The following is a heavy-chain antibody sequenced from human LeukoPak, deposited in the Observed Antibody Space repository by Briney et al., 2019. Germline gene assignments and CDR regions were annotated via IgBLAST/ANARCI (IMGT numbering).Heavy chain of an antibody. J-gene: IGHJ4*02. V-gene: IGHV1-2*02. CDR1: GYTFTGYY. CDR2: MNLKTGGT. Sequence: ASVKVSCKASGYTFTGYYMHWVRQAPGQGLEWMGWMNLKTGGTHFPQKFQGRVSMTRDTSITTAYMEVSRLRSDDTAVYYCARVPMTTPTWGYFDYWGQGTRVTVSS. CDR3: ARVPMTTPTWGYFDY. D-gene: IGHD4-11*01.